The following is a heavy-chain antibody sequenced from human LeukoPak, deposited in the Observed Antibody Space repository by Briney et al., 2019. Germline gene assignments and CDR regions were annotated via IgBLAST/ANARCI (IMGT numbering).Heavy chain of an antibody. D-gene: IGHD6-13*01. Sequence: PSQTLSLTCSVSGVSISRGSYFWNWIRQPAGKALEYVGRISTSGSTNYHSSLRGRVTISLDTSKNQFSLKLSSVTAADTAVYYCARWSTSSSWYYFDYWGQGTLVTVSS. V-gene: IGHV4-61*02. J-gene: IGHJ4*02. CDR3: ARWSTSSSWYYFDY. CDR1: GVSISRGSYF. CDR2: ISTSGST.